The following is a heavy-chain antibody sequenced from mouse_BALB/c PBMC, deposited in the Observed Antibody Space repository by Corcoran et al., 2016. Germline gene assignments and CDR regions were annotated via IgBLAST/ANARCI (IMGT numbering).Heavy chain of an antibody. V-gene: IGHV14-3*02. CDR1: GFNIKDTY. CDR2: IDPANGNT. Sequence: EVQLQQSGAELVKPGASVKLSCTASGFNIKDTYMHWVKQSPEQCLEWIGRIDPANGNTTYDPKFQGKATITADTSSNTAYLQLSSLTSEDTAVYYCARWDWYFDVWGAGTTVTVSS. CDR3: ARWDWYFDV. J-gene: IGHJ1*01.